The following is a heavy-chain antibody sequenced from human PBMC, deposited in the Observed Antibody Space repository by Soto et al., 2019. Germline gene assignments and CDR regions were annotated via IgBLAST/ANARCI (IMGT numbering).Heavy chain of an antibody. D-gene: IGHD2-21*02. CDR2: INPSGGST. V-gene: IGHV1-46*01. Sequence: ASVKVSCKASGYTFTTYYMHWVRQAPGQGLEWMGIINPSGGSTSYAQKFQGRVTMTRDTSTSTVYMELSSLRSEDTAVYYCARDMIVMVTATTYYYGMDVWGQGTTVTVSS. CDR3: ARDMIVMVTATTYYYGMDV. CDR1: GYTFTTYY. J-gene: IGHJ6*01.